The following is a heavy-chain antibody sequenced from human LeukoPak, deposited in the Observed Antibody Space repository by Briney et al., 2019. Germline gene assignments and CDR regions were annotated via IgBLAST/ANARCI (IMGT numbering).Heavy chain of an antibody. CDR1: GFTFSSYA. CDR3: AREKGGEPRAFDI. CDR2: ISGSGGST. J-gene: IGHJ3*02. V-gene: IGHV3-23*01. Sequence: VQPGGSLRLSYAASGFTFSSYAMSWVRQAPGKGLEWVSAISGSGGSTYYADSVKGRFTISRDNSKNTLYLQMNSLRAEDTAVYYCAREKGGEPRAFDIWGQGTMVTVSS.